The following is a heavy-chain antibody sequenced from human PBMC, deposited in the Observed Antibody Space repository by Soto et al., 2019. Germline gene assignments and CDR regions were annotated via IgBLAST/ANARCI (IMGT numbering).Heavy chain of an antibody. J-gene: IGHJ4*02. CDR1: GFTFSSYA. Sequence: GSLRLSCAASGFTFSSYAMSWVRQAPGKGLEWVSAISGSGGSTYYAESVKGRFTISRDNSKNPLYLQMNSLRAEDTAVYYCATQSRYSSSWYGYWGQGTLVTVSS. V-gene: IGHV3-23*01. CDR2: ISGSGGST. CDR3: ATQSRYSSSWYGY. D-gene: IGHD6-13*01.